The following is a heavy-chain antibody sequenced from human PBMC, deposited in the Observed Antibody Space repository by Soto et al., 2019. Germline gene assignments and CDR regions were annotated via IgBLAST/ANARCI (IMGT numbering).Heavy chain of an antibody. CDR1: GGTFSRYS. J-gene: IGHJ6*02. V-gene: IGHV1-69*08. CDR2: IIPIFGIA. Sequence: QVQLVQSGAEVKKPGSSVKVSCKASGGTFSRYSSTWVRQAPGHGLEWIGRIIPIFGIASYAQKFQGRVTITADESTSTAYTEVSSLRSDDTAVYYCAREDRDRESGLVPAAIDGMDVWGQGTTVTVSS. D-gene: IGHD2-2*01. CDR3: AREDRDRESGLVPAAIDGMDV.